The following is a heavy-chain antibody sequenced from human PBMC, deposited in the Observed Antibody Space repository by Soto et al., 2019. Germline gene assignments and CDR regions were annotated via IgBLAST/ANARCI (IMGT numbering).Heavy chain of an antibody. CDR3: ARWGPAAPNYYCYGMDV. CDR1: GYSFFTYV. D-gene: IGHD2-2*01. Sequence: GASVKVSCKASGYSFFTYVITWVRQAPGQGLEWMGCISAYNGNTKYTENFQGRVTMTTDTSTSTVYMELKSLRSDDTAVYYCARWGPAAPNYYCYGMDVWGQGTTVTVSS. CDR2: ISAYNGNT. V-gene: IGHV1-18*01. J-gene: IGHJ6*02.